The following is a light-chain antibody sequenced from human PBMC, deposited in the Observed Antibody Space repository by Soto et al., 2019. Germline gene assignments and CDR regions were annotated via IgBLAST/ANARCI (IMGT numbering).Light chain of an antibody. CDR3: QQSYSTLFT. CDR2: AAS. V-gene: IGKV1-39*01. CDR1: QTIIRY. J-gene: IGKJ3*01. Sequence: DIQMTQSPSSLSASVGDRVTITCRASQTIIRYLNWYQQKPGIAPNLLIYAASSLQSRVPSRFSGGGSGTEFTLTISSLQPEDFATYYCQQSYSTLFTFGPGTKVDIK.